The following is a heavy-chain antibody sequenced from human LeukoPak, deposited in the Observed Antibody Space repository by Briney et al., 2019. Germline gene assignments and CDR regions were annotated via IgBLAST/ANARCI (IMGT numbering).Heavy chain of an antibody. CDR1: GFTFSSYA. CDR3: AKGGAVSSKSITMIRGTRRYYYYMDV. J-gene: IGHJ6*03. V-gene: IGHV3-23*01. Sequence: PGGSLRLSCAASGFTFSSYAMSWVRQAPGKGLEWVSAIRGSGGSTNYGDSVKGRFTIFRDNSKNTLYLQMKSLRAEDTAVYYCAKGGAVSSKSITMIRGTRRYYYYMDVWGKGTTVTISS. D-gene: IGHD3-10*01. CDR2: IRGSGGST.